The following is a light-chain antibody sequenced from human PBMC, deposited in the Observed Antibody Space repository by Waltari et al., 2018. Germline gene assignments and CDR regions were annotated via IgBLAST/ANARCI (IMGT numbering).Light chain of an antibody. Sequence: QPLLTQAPSLTVSPGGTVTPTCGSSTAAVTSGHYPYWFQQKTAQAPRTLIYDTSDKHSWTPARFSGSLLGGKAALTLSGAQPEDEADYYCLLSYSGVRLYWVFGGGTKLTVL. CDR2: DTS. CDR3: LLSYSGVRLYWV. J-gene: IGLJ3*02. V-gene: IGLV7-46*01. CDR1: TAAVTSGHY.